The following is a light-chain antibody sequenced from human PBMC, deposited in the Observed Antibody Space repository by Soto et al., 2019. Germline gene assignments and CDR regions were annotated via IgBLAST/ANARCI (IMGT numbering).Light chain of an antibody. V-gene: IGKV1-39*01. CDR3: QQTYTTPEIT. Sequence: DIQMTQSPSSLPASIGDRVTITCRASQSISISLNWYQLKPGKAPNLXXYGASYLKRGVPTRFSGSSSGADLTLTISSLQPEAFANYYCQQTYTTPEITFGPGTRLEI. CDR2: GAS. J-gene: IGKJ5*01. CDR1: QSISIS.